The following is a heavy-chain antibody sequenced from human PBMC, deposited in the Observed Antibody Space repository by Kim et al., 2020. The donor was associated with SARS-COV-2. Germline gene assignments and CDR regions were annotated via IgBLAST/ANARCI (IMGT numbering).Heavy chain of an antibody. CDR1: GFTFSSYS. CDR2: ISSSSSYI. V-gene: IGHV3-21*01. CDR3: ARDPDSSGYLYYYGMDV. D-gene: IGHD3-22*01. J-gene: IGHJ6*02. Sequence: GGSLRLSCAASGFTFSSYSMNWVRQAPGKGLEWVSSISSSSSYIYYADSVKGRFTISRDNAKNSLYLQMNSLRAEDTAVYYCARDPDSSGYLYYYGMDVWGQGTTVTVSS.